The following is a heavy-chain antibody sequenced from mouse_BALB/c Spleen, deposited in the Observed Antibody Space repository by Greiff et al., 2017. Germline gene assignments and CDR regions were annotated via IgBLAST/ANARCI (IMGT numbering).Heavy chain of an antibody. CDR1: GFTFSSYA. V-gene: IGHV5-6-5*01. D-gene: IGHD1-1*01. Sequence: EVKLQESGGGLVKPGGSLKLSCAASGFTFSSYAMSWVRQTPEKRLEWVASISSGGSTYYPDSVKGRFTISRDNARNILYLQMSSLRSEDTAMYYCARWYYGSRRAMDYWGQGTSVTVSS. CDR3: ARWYYGSRRAMDY. J-gene: IGHJ4*01. CDR2: ISSGGST.